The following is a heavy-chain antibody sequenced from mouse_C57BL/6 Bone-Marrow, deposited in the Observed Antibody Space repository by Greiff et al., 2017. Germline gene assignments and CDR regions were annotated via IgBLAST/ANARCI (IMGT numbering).Heavy chain of an antibody. D-gene: IGHD1-1*01. CDR1: GFTFSSYG. V-gene: IGHV5-6*01. Sequence: EVKLVESGGDLVKPGGSLKLSCAASGFTFSSYGMSWVRQTPDKRLEWVATISSGGSYPYYPDSVKGRFTISRDNAKNTLYLQMSSLKSEDTAMYYCARHGTTVVATDYWGQGTTLTVSS. J-gene: IGHJ2*01. CDR2: ISSGGSYP. CDR3: ARHGTTVVATDY.